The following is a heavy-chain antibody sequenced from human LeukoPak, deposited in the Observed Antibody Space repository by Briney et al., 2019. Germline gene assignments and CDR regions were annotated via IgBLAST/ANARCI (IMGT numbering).Heavy chain of an antibody. J-gene: IGHJ4*02. CDR3: AKAPTGPEYDFWSGYPDY. V-gene: IGHV3-30*18. Sequence: PGGSLRLSCAASGFTFSNYAMHWVRQAPGNGLEWVAVISYDGSNKHYADSVKGRFSVSRDNSRNMLYLQMNNLRPEDTAVYYCAKAPTGPEYDFWSGYPDYWGQGTLVTVSS. D-gene: IGHD3-3*01. CDR1: GFTFSNYA. CDR2: ISYDGSNK.